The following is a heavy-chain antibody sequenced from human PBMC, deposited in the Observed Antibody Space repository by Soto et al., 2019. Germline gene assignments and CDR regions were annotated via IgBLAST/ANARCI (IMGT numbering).Heavy chain of an antibody. CDR1: GGSVSSSSYY. Sequence: PSETLSLTCTVSGGSVSSSSYYWSWIRQPPGKGLEWIGYIYYSGSTNYNPSLKSRVTISVDTSKNQFSLKLSSVTAADTAVYYCARVVYCGGDCSPNYYYYGMDVWGQGTTVTVSS. J-gene: IGHJ6*02. CDR2: IYYSGST. CDR3: ARVVYCGGDCSPNYYYYGMDV. D-gene: IGHD2-21*02. V-gene: IGHV4-61*01.